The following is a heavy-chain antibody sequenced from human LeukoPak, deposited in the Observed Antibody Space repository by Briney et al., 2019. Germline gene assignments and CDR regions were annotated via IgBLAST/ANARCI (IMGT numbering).Heavy chain of an antibody. V-gene: IGHV3-48*03. Sequence: GGSLRLSCEASGFTFSSYEMNWVRQAPGKGPEWVSYISGGGDTLHYADSVKGRFTISRDNDKKTLFLQINTLRAEDTAVYYCARPIGYAGTGSYYGYWGQGTLVAVSS. CDR2: ISGGGDTL. CDR3: ARPIGYAGTGSYYGY. J-gene: IGHJ4*02. D-gene: IGHD3-10*01. CDR1: GFTFSSYE.